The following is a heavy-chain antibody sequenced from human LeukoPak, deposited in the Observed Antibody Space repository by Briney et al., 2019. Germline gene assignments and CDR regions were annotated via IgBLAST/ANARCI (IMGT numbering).Heavy chain of an antibody. Sequence: GGSLRLSCAASGFTFSSYSMNWVRQAPGKGLEWVSSISSSSGYIYYADSVKGRFTISRDNAKNSLYLQMNSLRAEDTAVYYCARAQITVRSSAFDIWGQGTMVTVFS. CDR3: ARAQITVRSSAFDI. CDR1: GFTFSSYS. J-gene: IGHJ3*02. V-gene: IGHV3-21*01. CDR2: ISSSSGYI. D-gene: IGHD3-16*01.